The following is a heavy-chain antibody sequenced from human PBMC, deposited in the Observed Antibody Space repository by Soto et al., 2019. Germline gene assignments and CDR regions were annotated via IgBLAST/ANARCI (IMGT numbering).Heavy chain of an antibody. J-gene: IGHJ6*02. V-gene: IGHV1-46*01. CDR1: GYTFSSYD. CDR3: ASCSAHYDFESNSHHGMDV. CDR2: INPSGGRP. D-gene: IGHD3-3*01. Sequence: ASVKVSCKASGYTFSSYDMHWVRQAPGQGLEWLGIINPSGGRPSYAQKFQGRVTMSGDTSTSTVYMELSSLRSEDTAVYFCASCSAHYDFESNSHHGMDVWGQGTTVTVSS.